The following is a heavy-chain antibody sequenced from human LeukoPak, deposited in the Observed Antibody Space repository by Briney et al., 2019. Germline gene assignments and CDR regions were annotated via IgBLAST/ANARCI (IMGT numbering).Heavy chain of an antibody. CDR3: ARNFPGRMEDV. CDR2: IYQTTT. D-gene: IGHD1-1*01. CDR1: GDSMSSYF. V-gene: IGHV4-59*01. Sequence: PSETLSLTCTVSGDSMSSYFWTWVRQFPGKGLEWVGYIYQTTTTYNPSLKGRATISADMSQNQLSLKVTSVTAADTAVYYCARNFPGRMEDVWGKGTTVIVSS. J-gene: IGHJ6*04.